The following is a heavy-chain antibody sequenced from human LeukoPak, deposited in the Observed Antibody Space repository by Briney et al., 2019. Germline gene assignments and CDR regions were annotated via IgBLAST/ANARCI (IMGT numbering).Heavy chain of an antibody. CDR2: INPSGGST. J-gene: IGHJ4*02. V-gene: IGHV1-46*01. D-gene: IGHD3-22*01. CDR3: ARDLYYYDSSGYYRPFDY. Sequence: GASVKVSCKASRYTFTSYYMHWVRQAPGQGLEWMGIINPSGGSTSYAQKFQGRVTMTRDTSTSTVYMELSSLRSEDTAVYYCARDLYYYDSSGYYRPFDYWGQGTLVTVSS. CDR1: RYTFTSYY.